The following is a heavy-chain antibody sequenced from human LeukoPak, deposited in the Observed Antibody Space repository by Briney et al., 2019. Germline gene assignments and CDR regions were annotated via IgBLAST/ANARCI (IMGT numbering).Heavy chain of an antibody. V-gene: IGHV3-33*01. CDR3: GRDRERSCDY. CDR2: KWYDGSNK. Sequence: PGGSLRLSCAASGFTFSSYGMHWVRQAPGKGLEWVAVKWYDGSNKYYADSVKGRFTISRDNSKNTLYLQMNSLRAEDTAVYYCGRDRERSCDYWGQGTLVTVSS. J-gene: IGHJ4*02. D-gene: IGHD1-26*01. CDR1: GFTFSSYG.